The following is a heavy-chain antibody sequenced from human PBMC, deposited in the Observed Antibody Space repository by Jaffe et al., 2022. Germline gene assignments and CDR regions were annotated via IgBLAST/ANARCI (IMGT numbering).Heavy chain of an antibody. V-gene: IGHV3-23*01. CDR2: ISGSGGST. D-gene: IGHD3-3*01. Sequence: EVQLLESGGGLVQPGGSLRLSCAASGFTFSSYAMSWVRQAPGKGLEWVSAISGSGGSTYCADSVKGRFTISRDNSKNTLYLQMNSLRAEDTAVYYCAKSVEDDFWSGYYGAYYFDYWGQGTLVTVSS. CDR3: AKSVEDDFWSGYYGAYYFDY. J-gene: IGHJ4*02. CDR1: GFTFSSYA.